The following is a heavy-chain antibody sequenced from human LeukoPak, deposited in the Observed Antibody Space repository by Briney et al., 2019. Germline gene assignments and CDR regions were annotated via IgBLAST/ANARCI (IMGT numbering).Heavy chain of an antibody. J-gene: IGHJ4*02. Sequence: ASVKVSCKASGYTFTSYYMHWVRQAPGQGLEWMGIINPSGGSTSYAQKFQGRVTMTRDTSTSTVYMELSSLRSEDTAVYYCARHHVYYYGSNPYFDYWGQGTLVTVSS. V-gene: IGHV1-46*01. CDR3: ARHHVYYYGSNPYFDY. CDR2: INPSGGST. D-gene: IGHD3-10*01. CDR1: GYTFTSYY.